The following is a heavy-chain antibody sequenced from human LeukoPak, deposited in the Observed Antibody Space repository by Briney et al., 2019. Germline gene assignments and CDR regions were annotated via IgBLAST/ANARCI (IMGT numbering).Heavy chain of an antibody. CDR2: VNRDGSET. D-gene: IGHD2-8*01. CDR3: ARNNAMDV. V-gene: IGHV3-7*03. J-gene: IGHJ6*02. Sequence: GGSLRLSCAASGFALSSHWMTWVRQVPGRGPEWVANVNRDGSETYYLDSVKGRFTISKDNAKNSLYLQMNSLRAEDTALYHCARNNAMDVWGQGTTVTVSS. CDR1: GFALSSHW.